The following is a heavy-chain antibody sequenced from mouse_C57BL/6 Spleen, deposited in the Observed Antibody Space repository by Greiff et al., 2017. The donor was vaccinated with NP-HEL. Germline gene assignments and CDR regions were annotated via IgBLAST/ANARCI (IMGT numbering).Heavy chain of an antibody. CDR3: ARSFITTVFDY. D-gene: IGHD1-1*01. CDR2: IYPGDGDT. CDR1: GYAFSSSW. Sequence: QVQLQQSGPELVKPGASVKISCKASGYAFSSSWMNWVKQRPGKGLEWIGRIYPGDGDTNYNGKFKGKATLTADKSSSTAYMQLSSLTSEDSAVYFCARSFITTVFDYWGQGTTLTVSS. V-gene: IGHV1-82*01. J-gene: IGHJ2*01.